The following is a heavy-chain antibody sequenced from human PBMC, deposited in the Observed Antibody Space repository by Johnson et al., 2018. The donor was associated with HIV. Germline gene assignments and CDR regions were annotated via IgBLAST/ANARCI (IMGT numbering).Heavy chain of an antibody. CDR2: ISYDGSNK. D-gene: IGHD6-6*01. V-gene: IGHV3-30*14. J-gene: IGHJ3*02. Sequence: VQLVESGGGLVKPGGSLRLSCAASGFTFTSYAMHWVRQAPGKGLEWVAGISYDGSNKDYADSVKGRFTISRDNSKTTLYLQMNSLRAEDTAVYYCARAGSSSDDAFDIWGQGTMVTVSS. CDR1: GFTFTSYA. CDR3: ARAGSSSDDAFDI.